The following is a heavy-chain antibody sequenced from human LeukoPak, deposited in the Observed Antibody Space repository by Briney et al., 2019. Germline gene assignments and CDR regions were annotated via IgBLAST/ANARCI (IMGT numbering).Heavy chain of an antibody. CDR2: INPSGGSA. V-gene: IGHV1-46*01. CDR3: ARTLTLPNWFDP. J-gene: IGHJ5*02. D-gene: IGHD2-21*02. CDR1: GYTFTSYY. Sequence: ASVKVSCKASGYTFTSYYLHWVRQAPGQGVEWMGIINPSGGSASYAQKFQGRVTMTRDTSTSTVYMELSSLRSEDTAVYYCARTLTLPNWFDPWGQGTLVTVSS.